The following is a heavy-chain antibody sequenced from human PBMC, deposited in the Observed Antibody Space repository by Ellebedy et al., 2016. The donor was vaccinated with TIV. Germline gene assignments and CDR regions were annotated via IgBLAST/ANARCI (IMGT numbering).Heavy chain of an antibody. Sequence: SETLSLXXAVYGGSFSGYYWSWIRQPPGKGLEWIGEINHSGSTNYNPSLKSRVTISVDTSKNQFSLKLSSVTAADTAVYYCARVINDSSDAFDIWGQGTMVTVSS. V-gene: IGHV4-34*01. CDR1: GGSFSGYY. CDR2: INHSGST. J-gene: IGHJ3*02. D-gene: IGHD2-21*02. CDR3: ARVINDSSDAFDI.